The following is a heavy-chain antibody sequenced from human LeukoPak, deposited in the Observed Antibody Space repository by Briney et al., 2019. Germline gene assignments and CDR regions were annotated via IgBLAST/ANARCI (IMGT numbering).Heavy chain of an antibody. CDR2: ISDSGSTI. Sequence: PGGSLRLSCAASEFVFSDYYMSWIRQAPGKGLEWVSYISDSGSTIYYADSVKGRFTISRDNVKNSLYLQMNGLRAEDTAVYYCAREMEGDYGSETFFDLWGQGNMVTVSS. J-gene: IGHJ4*02. CDR3: AREMEGDYGSETFFDL. CDR1: EFVFSDYY. V-gene: IGHV3-11*01. D-gene: IGHD3-10*01.